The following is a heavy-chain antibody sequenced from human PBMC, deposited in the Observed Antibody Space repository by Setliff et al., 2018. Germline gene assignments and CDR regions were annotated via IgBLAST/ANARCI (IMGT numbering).Heavy chain of an antibody. Sequence: GESLKISCKGSGYSFTTHWIGWVRQVPGKGPEWMGIIFPHDSDTTYSPSFQGQVTISADKSINTVYLQWSSLKASDTAMYYCARQGRDGALAPITYYFDHWGQGALVTVS. CDR1: GYSFTTHW. V-gene: IGHV5-51*01. CDR3: ARQGRDGALAPITYYFDH. D-gene: IGHD1-26*01. CDR2: IFPHDSDT. J-gene: IGHJ4*02.